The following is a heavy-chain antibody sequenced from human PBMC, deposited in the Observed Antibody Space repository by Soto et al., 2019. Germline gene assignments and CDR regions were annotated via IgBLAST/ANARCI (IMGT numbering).Heavy chain of an antibody. CDR3: IRTSLVVAAATREDY. J-gene: IGHJ4*02. V-gene: IGHV3-74*01. Sequence: EVQLVESGGGLVQPGGSLRLSCAASGFTFSSYWMHWVRQAPGKGLVWVSRINSDGSSTSYADSVKGRFTISRDNAKNTLYQQMSSRGAEDTAVYYCIRTSLVVAAATREDYWGQGTLVTVSS. CDR1: GFTFSSYW. CDR2: INSDGSST. D-gene: IGHD2-15*01.